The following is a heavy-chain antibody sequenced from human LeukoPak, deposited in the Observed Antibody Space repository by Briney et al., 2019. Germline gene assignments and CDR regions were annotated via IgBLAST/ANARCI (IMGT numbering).Heavy chain of an antibody. CDR3: ARDTIFDV. J-gene: IGHJ6*04. V-gene: IGHV4-30-2*01. Sequence: PSQTLSLTCAVSGGSITSGDFAWSWIRQPPGKGLEFIGYIYLDGSTFYNPSLKSRVTMSVDRSKNQFSLRLNSVTAADTAVYYCARDTIFDVWGKGTTVTVSS. CDR1: GGSITSGDFA. D-gene: IGHD3-3*01. CDR2: IYLDGST.